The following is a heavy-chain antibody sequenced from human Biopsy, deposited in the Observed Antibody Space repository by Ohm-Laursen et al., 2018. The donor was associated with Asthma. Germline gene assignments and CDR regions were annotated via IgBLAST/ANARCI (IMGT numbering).Heavy chain of an antibody. V-gene: IGHV1-69*01. D-gene: IGHD2-2*01. J-gene: IGHJ4*02. Sequence: SSVTVSCQSLGGTFNTCVIGWVRQAPGQGIGWMGGLNSVFGTTTYTQKFQDRVTITADDSTSTVYMELSSLRSEDTAVYYCARKAGSCISRTCYSLDFWGQGTLVTVSS. CDR1: GGTFNTCV. CDR3: ARKAGSCISRTCYSLDF. CDR2: LNSVFGTT.